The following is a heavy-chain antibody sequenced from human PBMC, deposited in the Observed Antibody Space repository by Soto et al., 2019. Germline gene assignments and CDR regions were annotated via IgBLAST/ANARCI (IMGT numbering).Heavy chain of an antibody. CDR2: IIPIFGTA. D-gene: IGHD6-13*01. Sequence: SVKVSCKASGGTFSSYAISWVRQAPGQGLEWMGGIIPIFGTANYAQKLQGRVTITADESTSTAYMELSSLRSEDTAVYYCARVGRGSSSWYGVYYYYGMDVWGQGTTVTVS. J-gene: IGHJ6*02. V-gene: IGHV1-69*13. CDR3: ARVGRGSSSWYGVYYYYGMDV. CDR1: GGTFSSYA.